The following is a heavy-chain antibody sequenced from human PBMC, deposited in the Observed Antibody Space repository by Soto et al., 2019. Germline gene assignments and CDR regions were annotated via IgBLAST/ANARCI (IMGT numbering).Heavy chain of an antibody. Sequence: SVKVSCKASGGTFSSYAISWVRQAPGQGLEWMGGIIPIFGTANYAQKFQGRVTITADESTSTAYMELSSLRSEDTAVYYCARDSGVAATQFNGMDVWGQGTTVTVSS. V-gene: IGHV1-69*13. D-gene: IGHD2-15*01. CDR1: GGTFSSYA. CDR3: ARDSGVAATQFNGMDV. CDR2: IIPIFGTA. J-gene: IGHJ6*02.